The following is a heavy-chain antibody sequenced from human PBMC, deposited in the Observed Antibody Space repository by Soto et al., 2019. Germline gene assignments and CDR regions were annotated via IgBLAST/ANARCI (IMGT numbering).Heavy chain of an antibody. CDR1: GFTVSSNY. Sequence: EVQLVETGGGLIQPGGSLRLSCAASGFTVSSNYMSWVRQAPGKGLEWVSVIYSGGSTYYADSVKGRFTISRDNSKNTLYLQMNSLRAEDTAVYYCERDRGPTWFDPWGQGTLVTVSS. D-gene: IGHD5-12*01. V-gene: IGHV3-53*02. J-gene: IGHJ5*02. CDR2: IYSGGST. CDR3: ERDRGPTWFDP.